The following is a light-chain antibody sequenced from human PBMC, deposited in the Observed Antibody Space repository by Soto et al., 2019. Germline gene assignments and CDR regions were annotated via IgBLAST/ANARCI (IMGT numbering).Light chain of an antibody. V-gene: IGKV3-20*01. CDR1: QSVSSSY. CDR2: GAS. Sequence: EIVLTQSPGTLSLSPGERATLSCRASQSVSSSYLAWYQQKPGQAPRLLIYGASSRATGIPDRFSGSGSGTDFTLTISRLEPEDFAVYYCRQYGRSPPVSFGPGTKVDSK. CDR3: RQYGRSPPVS. J-gene: IGKJ3*01.